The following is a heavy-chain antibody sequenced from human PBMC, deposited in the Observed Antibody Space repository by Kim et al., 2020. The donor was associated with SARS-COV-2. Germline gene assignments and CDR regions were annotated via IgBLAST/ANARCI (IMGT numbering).Heavy chain of an antibody. J-gene: IGHJ5*02. D-gene: IGHD2-8*01. CDR2: LDSEGGSI. CDR3: VKDGKDIALMVGGNWFDP. V-gene: IGHV3-64D*06. CDR1: GFTFRNYA. Sequence: GGSLRLSCSASGFTFRNYAMHWVRQAPGKGLEYVSSLDSEGGSIYYADSVKGRFTISRDNSKNTLYLQMSSLRVEDTAVYYCVKDGKDIALMVGGNWFDPWGQGTLVTVSS.